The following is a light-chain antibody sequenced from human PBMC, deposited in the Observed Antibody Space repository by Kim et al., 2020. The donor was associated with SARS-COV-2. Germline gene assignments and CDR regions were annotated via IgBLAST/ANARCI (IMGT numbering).Light chain of an antibody. CDR3: AAWDDSLSGRV. J-gene: IGLJ2*01. CDR2: SNN. CDR1: SSNIGSNY. V-gene: IGLV1-47*02. Sequence: QSVLTQPPSASGTPGQRVTISCSGSSSNIGSNYVYWYLQLPGTAPKLLIYSNNQRPSGVPDRFSGSKSGTSASLAISGLRSEDEADYYCAAWDDSLSGRVFGGGTQLTVL.